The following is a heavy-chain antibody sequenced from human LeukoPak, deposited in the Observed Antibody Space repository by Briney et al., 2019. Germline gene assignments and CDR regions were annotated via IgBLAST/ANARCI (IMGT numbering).Heavy chain of an antibody. D-gene: IGHD3-16*02. CDR3: TTWAFGGVSVDFDY. CDR1: GFTFSNAW. J-gene: IGHJ4*02. CDR2: IKSKTDGGTT. V-gene: IGHV3-15*01. Sequence: GGSLRLSCAASGFTFSNAWMNWVRQAPGKGLEWVGRIKSKTDGGTTDYAAPVKGRFTISRDDSKNTLYLQMNSLKTEDTAVYYCTTWAFGGVSVDFDYWGQGTLVTVSS.